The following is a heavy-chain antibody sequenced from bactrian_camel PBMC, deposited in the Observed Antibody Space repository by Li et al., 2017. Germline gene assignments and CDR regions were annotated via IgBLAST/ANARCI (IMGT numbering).Heavy chain of an antibody. CDR3: VGGLFNSGGSY. D-gene: IGHD3*01. J-gene: IGHJ4*01. CDR2: SSSGGTT. Sequence: HVQLVESGGGLVQPGGSLRLSCAASGFTFSSYSMRWVRQAPGKGLEWVSSSSSGGTTYYADSVKGRFTISRDNAKNTVYLQMNSLKPEDTAVYYCVGGLFNSGGSYWGQGTQVTVS. CDR1: GFTFSSYS. V-gene: IGHV3S9*01.